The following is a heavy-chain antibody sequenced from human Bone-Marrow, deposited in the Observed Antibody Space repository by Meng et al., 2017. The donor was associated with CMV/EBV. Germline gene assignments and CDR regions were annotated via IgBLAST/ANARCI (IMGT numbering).Heavy chain of an antibody. CDR3: ARTRIEVEPDGRKIKYYNYGMDV. CDR2: ISPYSGGR. V-gene: IGHV1-2*02. CDR1: GYTFTSYY. J-gene: IGHJ6*02. Sequence: ASVKVSCKASGYTFTSYYMHWVRQAPGQGLEWMGWISPYSGGRKYAQKFQGRVTMTTDTSISTAYMELTRLRSDDTAVYYCARTRIEVEPDGRKIKYYNYGMDVWGQGTTVTISS. D-gene: IGHD2-2*01.